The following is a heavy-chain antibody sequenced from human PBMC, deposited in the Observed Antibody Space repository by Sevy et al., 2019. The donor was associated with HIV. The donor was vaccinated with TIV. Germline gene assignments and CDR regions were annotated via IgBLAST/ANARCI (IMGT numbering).Heavy chain of an antibody. D-gene: IGHD1-26*01. Sequence: ASVKVSCKVSGYTLTELSMHWVRQAPGKGLEWMGGFDPEDGETIYAQKFQGRVTMTEDTSTDTAYMELSSLRSEDTAVYYCATASGSYQLRGDAFDIWGQRTMVTVSS. CDR1: GYTLTELS. CDR3: ATASGSYQLRGDAFDI. V-gene: IGHV1-24*01. J-gene: IGHJ3*02. CDR2: FDPEDGET.